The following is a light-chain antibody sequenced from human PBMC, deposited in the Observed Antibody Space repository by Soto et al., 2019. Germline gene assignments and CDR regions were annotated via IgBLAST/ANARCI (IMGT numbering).Light chain of an antibody. CDR3: QQHSNWPT. V-gene: IGKV3-11*01. Sequence: EVVLTQSPATLSLSPGERATLSCRASQSVSSYLAWYQQKPGQAPRLLIYDASNRATGIPARFSGSGSGTDFTLTISSLEPEDFAVYYCQQHSNWPTFGQGTKVDIK. J-gene: IGKJ1*01. CDR1: QSVSSY. CDR2: DAS.